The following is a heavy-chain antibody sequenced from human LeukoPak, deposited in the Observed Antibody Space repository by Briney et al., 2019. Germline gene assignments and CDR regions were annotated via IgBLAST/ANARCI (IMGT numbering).Heavy chain of an antibody. CDR3: ARDLGQQLAYYFDY. CDR2: IYTSGST. D-gene: IGHD6-13*01. CDR1: GGSISSYY. Sequence: SETLSLTCTVSGGSISSYYWSWLRQPAEKGLEWIGRIYTSGSTNYNPSLKSRVTMSVDTSKNQFSLKLTSVTAADAAVYYCARDLGQQLAYYFDYWGQGTLVTVSS. J-gene: IGHJ4*02. V-gene: IGHV4-4*07.